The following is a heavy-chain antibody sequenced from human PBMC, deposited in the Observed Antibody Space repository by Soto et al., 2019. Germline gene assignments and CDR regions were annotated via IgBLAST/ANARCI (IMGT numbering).Heavy chain of an antibody. J-gene: IGHJ6*02. D-gene: IGHD4-17*01. CDR2: IYYSGST. CDR1: GGSISSGGYY. Sequence: PSDTLSLTCTVSGGSISSGGYYWSWIRQHPGKGLEWIGYIYYSGSTYYNPSLKSRVTISVDTSKNQFSLKLSSVTAADTAVYYCAREVAVTTVVTHVSPYYYYYGMDVWGQGTTVTVSS. CDR3: AREVAVTTVVTHVSPYYYYYGMDV. V-gene: IGHV4-31*03.